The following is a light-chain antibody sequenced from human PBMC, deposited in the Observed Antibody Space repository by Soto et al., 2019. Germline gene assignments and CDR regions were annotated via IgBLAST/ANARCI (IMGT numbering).Light chain of an antibody. CDR3: QQYGSSLYT. CDR1: QSVSSSY. J-gene: IGKJ2*01. CDR2: DAS. Sequence: EIVLTQSPGTLSLSPGERATLSCRASQSVSSSYLAWYQQKPGQAPRLLIYDASSRATGIPDRFSGSGSGTDFTLTISRLEPEYFAVYYCQQYGSSLYTFGQGTKLEIK. V-gene: IGKV3-20*01.